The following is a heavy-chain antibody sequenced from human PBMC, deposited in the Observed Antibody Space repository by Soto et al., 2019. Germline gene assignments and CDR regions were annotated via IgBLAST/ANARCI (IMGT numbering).Heavy chain of an antibody. CDR3: ARKRSTMVRGARYAFDI. D-gene: IGHD3-10*01. J-gene: IGHJ3*02. CDR2: INHSGST. Sequence: QVQLQQWGAGLLKPSETLSLTCAVYGGSFSGYYWSWIRQPPGKGLEWIGEINHSGSTNYNPSLKSRVTISVDTSKNQFSLKLSSVTAADTAVYYCARKRSTMVRGARYAFDIWGQGTMVTVSS. CDR1: GGSFSGYY. V-gene: IGHV4-34*01.